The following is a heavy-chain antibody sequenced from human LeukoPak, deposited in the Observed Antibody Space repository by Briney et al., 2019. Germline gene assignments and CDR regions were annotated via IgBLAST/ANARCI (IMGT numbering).Heavy chain of an antibody. J-gene: IGHJ6*02. Sequence: QPGASLRLSCAASGVTFSYFGMHWVRQAPGEGLEWVALISNDGGTQFYADSVKGRFTISRDISNNTLYLQMDSLRPEDAAVYYCAKGSSVGGPYYGRDVWGQGTTVTVSS. D-gene: IGHD1-26*01. CDR3: AKGSSVGGPYYGRDV. CDR1: GVTFSYFG. CDR2: ISNDGGTQ. V-gene: IGHV3-30*18.